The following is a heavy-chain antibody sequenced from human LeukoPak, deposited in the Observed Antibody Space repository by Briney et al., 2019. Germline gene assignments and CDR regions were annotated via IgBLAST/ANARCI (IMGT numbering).Heavy chain of an antibody. V-gene: IGHV3-21*01. D-gene: IGHD1-7*01. CDR3: ARVDWNYAGYYYYGMDV. CDR1: GFTFSSYW. CDR2: ISSSSSYI. J-gene: IGHJ6*02. Sequence: GGSLRLSCAASGFTFSSYWMSWVRQAPGKGLEWASSISSSSSYIYYADSVKGRFTISRDNAKNSLYLQMNSLRAEDTAVYYCARVDWNYAGYYYYGMDVWGQGTTVTVSS.